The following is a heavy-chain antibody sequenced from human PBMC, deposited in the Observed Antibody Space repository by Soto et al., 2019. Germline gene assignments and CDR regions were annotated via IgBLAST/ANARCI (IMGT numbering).Heavy chain of an antibody. J-gene: IGHJ6*02. Sequence: PGGSLRLSCAASGFTFSSYAMSWVRQAPGKGLEWVSAISGSGGSTYYADSVKGRFTISRDNSKNTLYLQMNSLRAEDTAVYYCAKEGYYDILTGYYKGENYYYYYGMDVWGQGTTVTVSS. D-gene: IGHD3-9*01. CDR1: GFTFSSYA. CDR3: AKEGYYDILTGYYKGENYYYYYGMDV. V-gene: IGHV3-23*01. CDR2: ISGSGGST.